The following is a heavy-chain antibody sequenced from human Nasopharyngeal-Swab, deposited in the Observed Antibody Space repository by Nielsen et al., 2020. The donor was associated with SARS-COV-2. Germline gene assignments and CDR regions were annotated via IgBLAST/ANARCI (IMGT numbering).Heavy chain of an antibody. V-gene: IGHV1-8*01. CDR2: MNPNSGNT. CDR3: ASAIVGATRTRWFDP. Sequence: ASVKVSCKASGYTFTSYDINWVRQATGQGLEWMGWMNPNSGNTGYAQKFQGRVTMTRNTSISTAYMELSSLRSEDTAVYYCASAIVGATRTRWFDPWGQGTLVTVSS. CDR1: GYTFTSYD. J-gene: IGHJ5*02. D-gene: IGHD1-26*01.